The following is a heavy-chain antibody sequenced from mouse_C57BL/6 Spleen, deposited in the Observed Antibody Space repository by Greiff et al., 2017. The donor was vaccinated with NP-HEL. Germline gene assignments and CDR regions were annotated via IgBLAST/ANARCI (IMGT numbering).Heavy chain of an antibody. CDR3: ARSRDDYDEAWFAY. D-gene: IGHD2-4*01. Sequence: VQLQQPGAELVKPGASVKLSCKASGYTFTSYWMHWVKQRPGQGLEWIGMIHPNSGSTNYNEKFKSKATLTVDKSSSTAYMQLSSLTSEDSAVYYCARSRDDYDEAWFAYWGQGTLVTVSA. CDR1: GYTFTSYW. CDR2: IHPNSGST. J-gene: IGHJ3*01. V-gene: IGHV1-64*01.